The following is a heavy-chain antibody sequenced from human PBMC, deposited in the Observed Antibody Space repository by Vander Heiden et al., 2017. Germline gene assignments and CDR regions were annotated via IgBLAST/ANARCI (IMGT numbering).Heavy chain of an antibody. J-gene: IGHJ4*01. CDR1: GFTFSSYS. CDR3: ASLPAAAGTGPFDY. V-gene: IGHV3-21*01. Sequence: EVQLVESGGGLVKPGGSLRLSCAASGFTFSSYSMNWVRQAPGKGLEWVSSISSSSSYIYYADSVKGRFTISRDNAKNSLYLQMNSLRAEDTAVYYCASLPAAAGTGPFDYWGHGTLVTVSS. CDR2: ISSSSSYI. D-gene: IGHD6-13*01.